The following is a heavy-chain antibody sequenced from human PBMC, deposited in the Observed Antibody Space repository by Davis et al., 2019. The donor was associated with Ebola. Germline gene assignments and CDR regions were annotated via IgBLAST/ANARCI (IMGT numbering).Heavy chain of an antibody. CDR2: INHSGST. D-gene: IGHD4-11*01. J-gene: IGHJ6*02. CDR1: GGSFSGYY. V-gene: IGHV4-34*01. Sequence: GSLRLSCAVYGGSFSGYYWSWIRQPPGKGLEWIGEINHSGSTNYNPSLKSRVTISVDTSKNQFSLKLSSVTAADTAVYYCALRAYDYSNYYHYYYGMDVWGQGTTVTVSS. CDR3: ALRAYDYSNYYHYYYGMDV.